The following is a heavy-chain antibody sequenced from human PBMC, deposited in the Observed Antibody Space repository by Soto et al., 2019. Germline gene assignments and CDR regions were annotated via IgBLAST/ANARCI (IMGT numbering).Heavy chain of an antibody. CDR3: ARDTPRISGWYEYYYYYGMDV. Sequence: QVQLVQSGAEVKKPGASVKVSCKASGYTFTSYGISWVRQAPGQGLEWMGWISAYNGNTNYAQKLQGRVTMTTDTSTXXAXMXXRSLRSDDTAVYYCARDTPRISGWYEYYYYYGMDVWGQGTTVTVSS. CDR1: GYTFTSYG. V-gene: IGHV1-18*01. J-gene: IGHJ6*02. CDR2: ISAYNGNT. D-gene: IGHD6-19*01.